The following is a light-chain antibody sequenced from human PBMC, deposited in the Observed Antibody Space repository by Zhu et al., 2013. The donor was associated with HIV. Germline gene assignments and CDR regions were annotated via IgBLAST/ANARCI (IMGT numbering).Light chain of an antibody. CDR2: RNN. CDR1: NSNIGSNS. CDR3: AAWDDSLSGWV. J-gene: IGLJ3*02. Sequence: QSVLTQPPSASGTPGQRVTISCSGSNSNIGSNSVNWYQQVPGTAPKLLIYRNNQRPSGVPDRFSGSKSGTSASLAISGLRSEDEADYYCAAWDDSLSGWVFGGGTKLTVL. V-gene: IGLV1-47*01.